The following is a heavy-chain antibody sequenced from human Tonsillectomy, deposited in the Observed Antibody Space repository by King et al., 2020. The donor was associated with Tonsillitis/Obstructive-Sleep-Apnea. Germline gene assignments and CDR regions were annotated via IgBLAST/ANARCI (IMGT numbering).Heavy chain of an antibody. J-gene: IGHJ4*02. V-gene: IGHV3-30*18. D-gene: IGHD6-19*01. CDR3: AKGAAVAGSDYFDY. CDR2: ISYDGSNK. CDR1: GFTFSSYG. Sequence: VQLVESGGGVVQPGRSLRLSCAASGFTFSSYGMHWVRQAPGKGLEWVAVISYDGSNKYYADSVKGRFTISRDNSKNTLYLQMNSLRAEDTAVYYCAKGAAVAGSDYFDYWGQGTLVTVSS.